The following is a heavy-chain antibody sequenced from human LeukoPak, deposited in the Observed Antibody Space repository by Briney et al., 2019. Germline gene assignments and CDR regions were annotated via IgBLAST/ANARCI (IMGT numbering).Heavy chain of an antibody. D-gene: IGHD5-12*01. Sequence: SETLSLTCAVSGDSISTTNYYWGWIRQPPGKGLEWIGIIYYSGITHYNPSLKSRVTILVDTSKNQFSLKLSSVTDADTAVYYCARDRGPYSGYDSYYFDYWGQGTLVTVSS. CDR2: IYYSGIT. J-gene: IGHJ4*02. V-gene: IGHV4-39*02. CDR3: ARDRGPYSGYDSYYFDY. CDR1: GDSISTTNYY.